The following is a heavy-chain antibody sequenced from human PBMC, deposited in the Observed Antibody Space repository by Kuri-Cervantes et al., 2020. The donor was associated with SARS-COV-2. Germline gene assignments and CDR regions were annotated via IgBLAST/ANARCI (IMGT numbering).Heavy chain of an antibody. D-gene: IGHD3-3*01. V-gene: IGHV3-23*01. CDR2: ISGSGGST. CDR3: ARDHYDFWSGYFFDY. CDR1: GFTFDDYG. Sequence: GESLKISCAASGFTFDDYGMSWVRQAPGKGLEWVSAISGSGGSTYYADSVKGRFTISRDNSKNTLYLQMNSLRAEDTAVYYCARDHYDFWSGYFFDYWGQGTLVTVSS. J-gene: IGHJ4*02.